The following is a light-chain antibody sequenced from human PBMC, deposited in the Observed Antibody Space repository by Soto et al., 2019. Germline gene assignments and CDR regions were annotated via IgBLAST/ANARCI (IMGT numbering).Light chain of an antibody. CDR2: AAS. V-gene: IGKV3-20*01. Sequence: EVVLTQSPGTLSLSPGDRAALSCRASQSLTSYLAWYQQKPGQAPSLLIYAASTRLTGIPDRLIGSGSGTDLTVTISRLEPEDFAVYYWQQYDSSPRTFGQGTKVEIK. J-gene: IGKJ1*01. CDR1: QSLTSY. CDR3: QQYDSSPRT.